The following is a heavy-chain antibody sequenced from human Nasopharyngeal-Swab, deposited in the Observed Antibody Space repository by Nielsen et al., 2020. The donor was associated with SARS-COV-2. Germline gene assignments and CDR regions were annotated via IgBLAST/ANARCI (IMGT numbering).Heavy chain of an antibody. D-gene: IGHD3-22*01. J-gene: IGHJ5*02. CDR2: IWYDGSNK. Sequence: WVRQAPGKGLEWVAVIWYDGSNKYYADSAKGRFTISRDNAKNSLYLQMNSLRDEDTAVYYCARGGYYDNWFDPWGQGTLVTVSS. V-gene: IGHV3-33*01. CDR3: ARGGYYDNWFDP.